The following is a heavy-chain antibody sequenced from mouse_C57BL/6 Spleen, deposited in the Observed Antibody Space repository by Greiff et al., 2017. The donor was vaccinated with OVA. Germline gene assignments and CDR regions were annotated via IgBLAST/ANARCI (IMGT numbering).Heavy chain of an antibody. Sequence: QVQLQQPGAELVKPGASVKVSCKASGYPFTSYWLHWVTPRPGQGLEWIGRLHPSDSDTNSNQKFKGQATLTVDKSSSTAYMQLSSLTSEDSAVYYCAIPIHYYGSAWFAYWGQGTLVTVSA. CDR2: LHPSDSDT. D-gene: IGHD1-1*01. J-gene: IGHJ3*01. V-gene: IGHV1-74*01. CDR1: GYPFTSYW. CDR3: AIPIHYYGSAWFAY.